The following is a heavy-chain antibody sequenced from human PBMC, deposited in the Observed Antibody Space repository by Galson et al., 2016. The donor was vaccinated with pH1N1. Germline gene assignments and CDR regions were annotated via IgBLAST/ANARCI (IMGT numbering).Heavy chain of an antibody. CDR3: ATYIVAPLFDAFDI. CDR1: GYSISSGYY. D-gene: IGHD5-12*01. Sequence: ETLSLTCAVSGYSISSGYYWAWIRPPPGKGLEWIGSLYHSGSTYYNPSLKSRVTISVDTSNNQFSLNLNSVTAADTAVYYCATYIVAPLFDAFDIWGQGTMVTVSS. J-gene: IGHJ3*02. CDR2: LYHSGST. V-gene: IGHV4-38-2*01.